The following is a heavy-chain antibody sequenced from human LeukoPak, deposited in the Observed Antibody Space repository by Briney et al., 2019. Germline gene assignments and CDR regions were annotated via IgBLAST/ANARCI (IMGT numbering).Heavy chain of an antibody. Sequence: ASVKVSCKAPGYTFTSYGISWVRQAPGQGLEWMGWISAYNGDTNYAQKLQGRVTMTTDTSTSTAYMELRSLRSDDTAVYYCARDLPYSSSWESIDYWGQGTLVTVSS. D-gene: IGHD6-13*01. J-gene: IGHJ4*02. CDR1: GYTFTSYG. CDR3: ARDLPYSSSWESIDY. CDR2: ISAYNGDT. V-gene: IGHV1-18*01.